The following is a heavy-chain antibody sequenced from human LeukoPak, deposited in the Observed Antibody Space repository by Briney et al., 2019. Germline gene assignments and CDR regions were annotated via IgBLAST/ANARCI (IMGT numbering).Heavy chain of an antibody. J-gene: IGHJ3*02. D-gene: IGHD3-22*01. CDR3: ARAGVRYDSSGYYYWAFDI. CDR1: GFTFSSYW. CDR2: INSDGSST. Sequence: GGSLRLSCAASGFTFSSYWMHWVRQAPGKGLVWVSRINSDGSSTSYADSVKGRFTISRDNAKNTLYLQMNSLRAEDTAVYYCARAGVRYDSSGYYYWAFDIWGQGTMVTVSS. V-gene: IGHV3-74*01.